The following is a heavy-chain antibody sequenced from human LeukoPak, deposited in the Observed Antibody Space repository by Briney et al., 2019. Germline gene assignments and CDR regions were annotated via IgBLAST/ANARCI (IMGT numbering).Heavy chain of an antibody. D-gene: IGHD1-20*01. CDR3: ARDPPFIIGTTFFDY. CDR2: IRTSTTYI. J-gene: IGHJ4*02. CDR1: GFTFSSYS. Sequence: PGGSLRLSCAASGFTFSSYSMNWVRQAPGKGLEWVSSIRTSTTYIYYADSVKGRFTISRDNAKNSLYLQMNSLRAEDTAVYYCARDPPFIIGTTFFDYWGQGTLVTVSS. V-gene: IGHV3-21*01.